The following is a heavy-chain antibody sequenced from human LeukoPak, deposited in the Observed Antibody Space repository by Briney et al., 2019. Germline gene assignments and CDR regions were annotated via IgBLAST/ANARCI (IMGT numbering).Heavy chain of an antibody. CDR2: INPNSGGT. V-gene: IGHV1-2*02. D-gene: IGHD5-24*01. CDR1: GYTFTGYY. CDR3: ARDLILEMATTTPRTDY. J-gene: IGHJ4*02. Sequence: ASVKVSCKASGYTFTGYYMHWVRQAPGQGLEWMGWINPNSGGTNYAQKFQGRVTMTRDTSISTAYMELSRLRSDDTAVYYCARDLILEMATTTPRTDYWGQGTLVTVSS.